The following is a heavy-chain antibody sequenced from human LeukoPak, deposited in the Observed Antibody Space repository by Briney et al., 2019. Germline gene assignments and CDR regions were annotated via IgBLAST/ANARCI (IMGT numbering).Heavy chain of an antibody. V-gene: IGHV4-59*01. CDR2: IYDSGST. J-gene: IGHJ4*02. Sequence: SETLSLTCTVSGGSISSYYWSWIPQPPGKELEWIGYIYDSGSTNYNPSLKSRVTISVDTSKNQFSLKLSSVTAADTAVYYCARDLRGFGELSRWGQGTLVTVSS. CDR3: ARDLRGFGELSR. CDR1: GGSISSYY. D-gene: IGHD3-16*02.